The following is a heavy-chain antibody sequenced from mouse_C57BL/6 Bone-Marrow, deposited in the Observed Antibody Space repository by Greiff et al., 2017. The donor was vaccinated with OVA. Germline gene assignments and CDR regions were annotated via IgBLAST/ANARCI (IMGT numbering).Heavy chain of an antibody. CDR2: IDPENGDT. J-gene: IGHJ1*03. V-gene: IGHV14-4*01. CDR3: TTGNLYYGSSPYWYFDV. Sequence: VQLKQSGAELVRPGASVKLSCTASGFNIKDDYMHWVKQRPEQGLEWIGWIDPENGDTEYASKFQGKATITADTSSNTAYLQLSSLTSEDTAVYYCTTGNLYYGSSPYWYFDVWGTGTTVTVSS. CDR1: GFNIKDDY. D-gene: IGHD1-1*01.